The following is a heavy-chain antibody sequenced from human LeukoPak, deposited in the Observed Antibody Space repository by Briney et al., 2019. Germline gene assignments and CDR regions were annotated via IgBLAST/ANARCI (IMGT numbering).Heavy chain of an antibody. V-gene: IGHV4-59*01. D-gene: IGHD3-9*01. CDR2: IYYSGST. CDR1: GGSISSYY. CDR3: ARSSRYTYQFYYYYMDV. Sequence: SETLSLTCTVSGGSISSYYWSWIRQPPGKGLEWIGYIYYSGSTNYNPSLKGRVTISVDTSKNQFSLKLSSVAAADTAVYYCARSSRYTYQFYYYYMDVWGKGTTVTVSS. J-gene: IGHJ6*03.